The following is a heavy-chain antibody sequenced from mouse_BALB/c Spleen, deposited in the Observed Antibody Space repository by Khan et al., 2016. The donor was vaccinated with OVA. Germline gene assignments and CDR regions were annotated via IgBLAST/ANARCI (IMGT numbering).Heavy chain of an antibody. CDR3: ATPPYLTYAMDN. V-gene: IGHV9-3-1*01. D-gene: IGHD2-10*01. J-gene: IGHJ4*01. CDR2: INTYTGEP. Sequence: QIQLVQSGPELKKPGETVKISCKASGHTFTNFGMNWVKQAPGKGLKWMGWINTYTGEPTYADDFNGRFVFSLEASASTAKLQINNLTNEDTATYICATPPYLTYAMDNWGQGTSVTVSS. CDR1: GHTFTNFG.